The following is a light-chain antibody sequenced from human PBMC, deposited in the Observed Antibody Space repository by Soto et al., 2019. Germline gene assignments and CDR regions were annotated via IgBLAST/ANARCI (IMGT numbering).Light chain of an antibody. CDR2: EVT. V-gene: IGLV2-14*01. J-gene: IGLJ1*01. Sequence: QSALTKPASMSGSPGQSITISCTGTSSDVTYYNFVSWYQHHPGKAPRLMIYEVTYRPSGVSDRFSGSKSGNTASLTISGLQPEDEADYYCSSYTTSNTYVFGTGTKVTVL. CDR3: SSYTTSNTYV. CDR1: SSDVTYYNF.